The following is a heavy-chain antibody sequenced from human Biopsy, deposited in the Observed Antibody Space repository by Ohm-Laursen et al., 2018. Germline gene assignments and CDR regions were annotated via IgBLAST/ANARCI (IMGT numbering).Heavy chain of an antibody. V-gene: IGHV1-18*01. CDR3: ARDFFDSSGYFYYYNGVDL. CDR2: ISSSNDNT. J-gene: IGHJ6*02. Sequence: GASVKVSCKASGFIFTSYGLSWVRQAPGQGLEWMGWISSSNDNTNYAQKFQGRVTMTADTSTSTAYMELRSLRSDDTAVYYCARDFFDSSGYFYYYNGVDLWGQGTTVTVSS. D-gene: IGHD3-22*01. CDR1: GFIFTSYG.